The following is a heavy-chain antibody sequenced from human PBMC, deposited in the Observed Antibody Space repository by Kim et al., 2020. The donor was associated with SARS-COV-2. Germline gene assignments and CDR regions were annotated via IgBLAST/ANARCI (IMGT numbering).Heavy chain of an antibody. CDR3: AGRGRYYFYGLDV. CDR1: GGSFRGYY. V-gene: IGHV4-34*01. CDR2: INHGGSA. Sequence: SETLSLTCAVYGGSFRGYYWSWIRQPSGKGLEWIGEINHGGSANYNPSLKSRVTISADTSKSQFSLKLSSVTAADTAVYYCAGRGRYYFYGLDVWGRGTTVTVSS. D-gene: IGHD3-10*01. J-gene: IGHJ6*02.